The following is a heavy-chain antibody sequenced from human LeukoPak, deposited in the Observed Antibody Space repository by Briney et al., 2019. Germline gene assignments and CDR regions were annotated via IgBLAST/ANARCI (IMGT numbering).Heavy chain of an antibody. J-gene: IGHJ5*02. V-gene: IGHV1-18*01. D-gene: IGHD2-8*01. CDR1: GYTFTNWS. CDR3: ATLRGYYTTNNWFDP. CDR2: ISLHDGST. Sequence: ASVKVSCKASGYTFTNWSLTWVRQAPGQGLEWIGWISLHDGSTKTVENFEGRLTMTAAVSTNTAYLELRNLRSDETATYYCATLRGYYTTNNWFDPWGEGTLVTVSS.